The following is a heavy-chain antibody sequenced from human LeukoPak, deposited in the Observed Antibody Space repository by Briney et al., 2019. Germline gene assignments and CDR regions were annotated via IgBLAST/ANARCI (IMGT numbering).Heavy chain of an antibody. Sequence: GAALQISFKGSGYSFTSYWIGWVRPMPGKGVEWMGIIYPGDSDTRYSPSFQGQVTISDDKSINTAYLQWSSLKASDTAMYYCARDRPHDAFDMWGQGTMVTVSS. J-gene: IGHJ3*02. CDR3: ARDRPHDAFDM. V-gene: IGHV5-51*01. CDR1: GYSFTSYW. CDR2: IYPGDSDT.